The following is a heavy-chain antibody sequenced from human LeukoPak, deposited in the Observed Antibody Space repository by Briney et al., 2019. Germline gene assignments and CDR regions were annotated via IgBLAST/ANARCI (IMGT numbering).Heavy chain of an antibody. J-gene: IGHJ4*02. CDR1: GYTFTSYG. Sequence: GASVKVSCKASGYTFTSYGISWVRQAPGQGLEWMGWISAYNGNTNYAQKLQGRVTMTTDTSTSTAYMELRSLRSDDTAVYYCAREPDSSGYYTTKGSDYWGQGTLVTVSS. D-gene: IGHD3-22*01. CDR3: AREPDSSGYYTTKGSDY. V-gene: IGHV1-18*01. CDR2: ISAYNGNT.